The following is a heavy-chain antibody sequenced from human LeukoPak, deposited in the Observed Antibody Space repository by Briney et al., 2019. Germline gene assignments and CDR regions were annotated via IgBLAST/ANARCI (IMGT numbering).Heavy chain of an antibody. V-gene: IGHV4-39*01. J-gene: IGHJ6*03. CDR3: ARHVETPQKILYYYYYYMDV. CDR2: IYYSGST. Sequence: KTSETLSPTCTVSGGSISSSSYYWGWIRQPPGKGLEWIGSIYYSGSTYYNPSLKSRVTISVDTSKNQFSLKLSSVTAADTAVYYCARHVETPQKILYYYYYYMDVWGKGTTVTVSS. CDR1: GGSISSSSYY.